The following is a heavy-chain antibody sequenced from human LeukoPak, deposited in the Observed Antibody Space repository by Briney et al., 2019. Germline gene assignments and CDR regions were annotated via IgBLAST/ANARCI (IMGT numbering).Heavy chain of an antibody. D-gene: IGHD1-26*01. Sequence: SETLSLTCAVYGGSFSGYYWSWIRQPPGKGLECIGEINHSGSTNYNPSLKSRVTISVDTSKNQFSLKLSSVTAADTAVYYCARVLNTVGANSGDYWGQGTLVTVSS. CDR2: INHSGST. V-gene: IGHV4-34*01. CDR1: GGSFSGYY. J-gene: IGHJ4*02. CDR3: ARVLNTVGANSGDY.